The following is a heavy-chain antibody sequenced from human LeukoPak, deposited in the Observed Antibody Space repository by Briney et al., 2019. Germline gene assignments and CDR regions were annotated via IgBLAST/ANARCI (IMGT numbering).Heavy chain of an antibody. J-gene: IGHJ4*02. CDR1: GFTFSNYW. V-gene: IGHV3-7*05. D-gene: IGHD5-12*01. CDR2: IKQDGSEK. Sequence: PGGSLRLSCAASGFTFSNYWMSWVRQARGKGLEWVANIKQDGSEKLYVDSLKGRFTISRDNAKNSLYLQMNSLRAEDTAVYYCATLGAYDRFDSWGQGTLVTVSS. CDR3: ATLGAYDRFDS.